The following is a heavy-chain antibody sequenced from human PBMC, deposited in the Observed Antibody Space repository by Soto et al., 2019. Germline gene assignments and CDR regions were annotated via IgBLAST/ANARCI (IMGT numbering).Heavy chain of an antibody. J-gene: IGHJ4*02. Sequence: GGSLRLSCAASEFTFSSYAMSWVRQAPGKGLEWVSAISGSGGSTYYADSVKGRFTISRDNSKNTLYLQMNSLRAEDTAVYYCAKDRYYDSSGSDFDYWGQGTLVTVSS. CDR3: AKDRYYDSSGSDFDY. CDR1: EFTFSSYA. D-gene: IGHD3-22*01. V-gene: IGHV3-23*01. CDR2: ISGSGGST.